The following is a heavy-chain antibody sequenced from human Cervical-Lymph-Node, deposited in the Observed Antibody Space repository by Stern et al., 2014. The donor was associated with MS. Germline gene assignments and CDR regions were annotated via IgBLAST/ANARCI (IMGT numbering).Heavy chain of an antibody. Sequence: MQLVESGAEVKKPGSSVKVSCKASGGTFSNYAINWVRQAPGQGLEWMGGIIPIFGRASYAQKFQGRVTITADESTSTAYMELSSLISEDTAVYYCARGWSYDILTGYSYWGQGTLVTVSS. V-gene: IGHV1-69*01. CDR3: ARGWSYDILTGYSY. J-gene: IGHJ4*02. CDR2: IIPIFGRA. D-gene: IGHD3-9*01. CDR1: GGTFSNYA.